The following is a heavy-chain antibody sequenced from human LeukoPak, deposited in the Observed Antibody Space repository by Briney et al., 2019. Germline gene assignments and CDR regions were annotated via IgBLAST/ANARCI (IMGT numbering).Heavy chain of an antibody. CDR1: GFTFSTYG. Sequence: GGSLRLSCVASGFTFSTYGMIWVRQAPGKGPEWVSLVSNSGDTTNYADSVKGRFTISRDDSKNTLYLQMDSLRAEDTAAYYCANIGSSTFGSTGFWGQGTLVTVSS. V-gene: IGHV3-23*01. CDR2: VSNSGDTT. CDR3: ANIGSSTFGSTGF. J-gene: IGHJ4*02. D-gene: IGHD3-16*01.